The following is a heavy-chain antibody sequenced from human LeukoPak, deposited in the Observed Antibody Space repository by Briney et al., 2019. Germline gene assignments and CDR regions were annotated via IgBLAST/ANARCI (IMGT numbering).Heavy chain of an antibody. J-gene: IGHJ4*02. Sequence: GGSLRLSCAASGFTFSSYGMNWVRQAPGKGLEWVSGISGSGGTTYYADSVKGRFTISRDNSKNTLYLQMNSLRAEDTAVYYCAKGKCMIRGVSPHEFDDWGQGTLVTVSS. CDR1: GFTFSSYG. D-gene: IGHD3-10*01. V-gene: IGHV3-23*01. CDR3: AKGKCMIRGVSPHEFDD. CDR2: ISGSGGTT.